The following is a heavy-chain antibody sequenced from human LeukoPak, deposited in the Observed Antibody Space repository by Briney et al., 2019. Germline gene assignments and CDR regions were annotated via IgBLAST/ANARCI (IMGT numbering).Heavy chain of an antibody. V-gene: IGHV3-23*01. CDR3: AKGGSSWSEIDY. Sequence: PGGSLRLSCAASGFTFSSYAMSWVRQAPGKGLEWVSCISGSGGYTYYADSVKGRVTISRANSKNTLYLQMNSLRAEDTAVYYCAKGGSSWSEIDYCGQGTLATVSS. D-gene: IGHD6-13*01. CDR2: ISGSGGYT. J-gene: IGHJ4*02. CDR1: GFTFSSYA.